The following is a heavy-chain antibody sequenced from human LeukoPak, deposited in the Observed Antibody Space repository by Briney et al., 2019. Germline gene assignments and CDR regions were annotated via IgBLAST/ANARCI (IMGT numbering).Heavy chain of an antibody. CDR1: GYNFTTKW. CDR2: IYPGDSKT. CDR3: ARHESVFSMDV. Sequence: GESLKISCQGSGYNFTTKWIGWVRQMPGKGLGWMGIIYPGDSKTIYSPSFQGQVFISADRSIRTAYLQWRSLKASDTAMYYCARHESVFSMDVWGQGTTVTVSS. V-gene: IGHV5-51*01. J-gene: IGHJ6*02.